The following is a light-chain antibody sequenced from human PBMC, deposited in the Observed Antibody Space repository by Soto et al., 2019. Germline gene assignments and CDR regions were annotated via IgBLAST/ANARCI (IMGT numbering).Light chain of an antibody. CDR3: QQYNELPLT. Sequence: EIVMTQSPATLSVSPGERATLSCRASQSVSNNLAWYQQKPGQAPRLLIYHASTGATGIPARFSGSGSGTELTLTISSVQSEDFAVYYCQQYNELPLTFGGGTKVKI. CDR2: HAS. J-gene: IGKJ4*01. V-gene: IGKV3-15*01. CDR1: QSVSNN.